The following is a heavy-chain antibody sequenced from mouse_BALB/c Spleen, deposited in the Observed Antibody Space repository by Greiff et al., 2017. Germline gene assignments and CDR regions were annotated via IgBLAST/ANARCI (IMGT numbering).Heavy chain of an antibody. CDR1: GFNIKDTY. J-gene: IGHJ2*01. CDR3: APIYYGNLDY. D-gene: IGHD2-1*01. Sequence: EVKLQESGAELVKPGASVKLSCTASGFNIKDTYMHWVKQRPEQGLEWIGRIDPANGNTKYDPKFQGKATITADTSSNTAYLQLSSLTSEDTAVYYCAPIYYGNLDYWGQGTTLTVSS. CDR2: IDPANGNT. V-gene: IGHV14-3*02.